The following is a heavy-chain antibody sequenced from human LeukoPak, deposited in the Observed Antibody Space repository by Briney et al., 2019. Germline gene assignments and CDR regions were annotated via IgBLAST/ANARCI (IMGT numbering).Heavy chain of an antibody. J-gene: IGHJ3*02. CDR1: GFTFSSYE. CDR2: ISSSGSTI. CDR3: ARHFGVVMRNDAFDI. V-gene: IGHV3-48*03. Sequence: PGGSLRLSCAASGFTFSSYEMNWVRQAPGKWLEWVSYISSSGSTIYYADSVKGRFTISRDNAKNSLYLQMNSLRAEDTAVYYCARHFGVVMRNDAFDIWGQGTMVTVSS. D-gene: IGHD3-3*01.